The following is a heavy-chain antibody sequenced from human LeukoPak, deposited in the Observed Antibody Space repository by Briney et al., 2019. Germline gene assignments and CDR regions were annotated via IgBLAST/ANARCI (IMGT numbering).Heavy chain of an antibody. CDR3: ARRGYYYDSRDTY. V-gene: IGHV4-39*01. CDR2: IYYSGST. D-gene: IGHD3-22*01. CDR1: GGSISSSSYY. Sequence: PSETLSLTCTVSGGSISSSSYYWGWIRQPPGKGLEWIGSIYYSGSTYYNPSLKSRVTISVDTSKNQFSLKLSSVTAADTAVYYCARRGYYYDSRDTYWGQGTPVTVSS. J-gene: IGHJ4*02.